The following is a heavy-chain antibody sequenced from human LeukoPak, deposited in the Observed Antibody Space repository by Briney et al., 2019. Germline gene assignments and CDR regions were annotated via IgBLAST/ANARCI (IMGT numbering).Heavy chain of an antibody. CDR3: AKDNARYCSAGSCHGVFDY. J-gene: IGHJ4*02. CDR1: GFSFSSYG. V-gene: IGHV3-30*18. CDR2: ISYDGGNK. Sequence: PGGSLRLSCAASGFSFSSYGMHWVRQAPGKGLEWVAVISYDGGNKYYADSVKGRFTISRDNSKNTLYLQMNSLRAEDTAVYYCAKDNARYCSAGSCHGVFDYWGQGTLVTVSS. D-gene: IGHD2-15*01.